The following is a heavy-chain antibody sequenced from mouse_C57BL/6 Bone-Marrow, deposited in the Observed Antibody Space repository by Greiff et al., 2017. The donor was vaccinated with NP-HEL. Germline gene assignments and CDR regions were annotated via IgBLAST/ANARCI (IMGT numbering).Heavy chain of an antibody. J-gene: IGHJ3*01. V-gene: IGHV1-50*01. CDR1: GYTFTTYW. D-gene: IGHD1-1*01. CDR3: ARKAYYGRSYEFAY. Sequence: QVQLQQPGAELVKPGASVKLSCKASGYTFTTYWMQWVKQRPGQGLEWIGEIDPSDSFTNYNQKFKGKATLTVDTSSSTAYVQLSSLTSEDSAVYYCARKAYYGRSYEFAYWGQGTLVTVSA. CDR2: IDPSDSFT.